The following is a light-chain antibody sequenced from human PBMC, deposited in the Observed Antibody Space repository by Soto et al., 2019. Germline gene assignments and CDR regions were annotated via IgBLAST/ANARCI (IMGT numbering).Light chain of an antibody. J-gene: IGKJ1*01. Sequence: DIQMTQSPSTLSASVGDRVTITCRASQSISSWLAGYQQKPGKAPKLLIFKASSLESGVPPRLSGSRSGTESTLTISSIQPDDFATYSCQKYNSYPWTFGQETKVEIK. CDR1: QSISSW. CDR3: QKYNSYPWT. CDR2: KAS. V-gene: IGKV1-5*03.